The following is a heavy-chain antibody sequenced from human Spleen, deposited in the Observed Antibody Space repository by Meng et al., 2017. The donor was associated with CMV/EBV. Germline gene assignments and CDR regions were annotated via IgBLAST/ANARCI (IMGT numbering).Heavy chain of an antibody. CDR2: IIPIFGTA. J-gene: IGHJ6*02. D-gene: IGHD6-6*01. V-gene: IGHV1-69*05. CDR3: ARGSSIAAGSPLDV. Sequence: SVKVSCKASGGTFSSYAISWVRQAPGQGLEWMGGIIPIFGTANYAQEFQGRVTITTDESTSTAYMELSSLRSEDTAVYYCARGSSIAAGSPLDVWGQGTTVTVSS. CDR1: GGTFSSYA.